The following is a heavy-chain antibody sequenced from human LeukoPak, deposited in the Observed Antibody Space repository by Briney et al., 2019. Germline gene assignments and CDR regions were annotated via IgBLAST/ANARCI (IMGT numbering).Heavy chain of an antibody. Sequence: GGSLRLSCAASGFTFDDYAMHWVRQAPGKGLEWVSGISWNSGSIGYADSVKGRFTISRDNAKNSLYPQMNSLRAEDTALYYCAKHDYFDYWGQGTLVTVSS. CDR1: GFTFDDYA. CDR2: ISWNSGSI. V-gene: IGHV3-9*01. J-gene: IGHJ4*02. CDR3: AKHDYFDY.